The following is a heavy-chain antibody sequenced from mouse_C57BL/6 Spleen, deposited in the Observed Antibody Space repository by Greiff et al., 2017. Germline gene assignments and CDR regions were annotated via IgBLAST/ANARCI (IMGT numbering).Heavy chain of an antibody. J-gene: IGHJ2*01. CDR2: IYPGDGDT. Sequence: QVQLQQSGPELVKPGASVKISCKASGYAFSSSWMNWVKQRPGKGLEWIGRIYPGDGDTNYNGKFKGKATLTADKSSSTAYMQLSSLTSEDSAVYFCARSRFITTVVAGDYFDYWGQGTTLTVSS. V-gene: IGHV1-82*01. D-gene: IGHD1-1*01. CDR3: ARSRFITTVVAGDYFDY. CDR1: GYAFSSSW.